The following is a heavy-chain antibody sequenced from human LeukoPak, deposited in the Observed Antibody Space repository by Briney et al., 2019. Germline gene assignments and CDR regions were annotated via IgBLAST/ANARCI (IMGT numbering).Heavy chain of an antibody. J-gene: IGHJ4*02. CDR1: RFTFSSYE. CDR2: ISGSSSTI. CDR3: ARGPYSSGSSADY. D-gene: IGHD6-19*01. Sequence: GGSLRLSCAASRFTFSSYEMNWVRQAPGKGLEWVSYISGSSSTIYYADSVKGRFTISRDNAKNSLYLQMNSLRAEDTAVYYCARGPYSSGSSADYWGQGTLVTVSS. V-gene: IGHV3-48*03.